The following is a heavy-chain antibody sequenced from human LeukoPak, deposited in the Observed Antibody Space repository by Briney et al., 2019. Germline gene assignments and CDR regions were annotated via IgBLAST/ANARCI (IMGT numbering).Heavy chain of an antibody. CDR2: ISGGTT. CDR1: GFTISTYG. D-gene: IGHD3-10*01. Sequence: PGGSLRLSCAAPGFTISTYGMSWVRQAPGKGLEWVSSISGGTTCYADSVKGRFTISRDNSKNTVSLQMNSLRAEDTAVYYCAKSVYHSGNYWGQGTLVTVSS. CDR3: AKSVYHSGNY. J-gene: IGHJ4*02. V-gene: IGHV3-23*01.